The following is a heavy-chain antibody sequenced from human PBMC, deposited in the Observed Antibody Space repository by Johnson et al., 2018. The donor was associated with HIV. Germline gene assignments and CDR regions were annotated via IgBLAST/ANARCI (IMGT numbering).Heavy chain of an antibody. V-gene: IGHV3-30*03. CDR2: ISYDGSNT. CDR3: ASEESIVVVIAIQAFDI. D-gene: IGHD2-21*01. CDR1: GFTFSRYG. Sequence: QVQLVESGGGVVQPGRSLRLSCAASGFTFSRYGMHWVRQAPGKGLEWVAVISYDGSNTYYADSVKGRITISRDNSKNTLYLQMNSLRSEDTAVYYCASEESIVVVIAIQAFDIWGQGTMVTVSS. J-gene: IGHJ3*02.